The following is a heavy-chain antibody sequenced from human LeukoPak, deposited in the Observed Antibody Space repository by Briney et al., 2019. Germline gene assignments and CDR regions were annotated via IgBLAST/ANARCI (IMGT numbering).Heavy chain of an antibody. CDR1: GFNVSSNY. V-gene: IGHV3-53*01. J-gene: IGHJ4*02. CDR3: ARHATYYSASGTYYSPYFFDY. CDR2: IYNAGIA. D-gene: IGHD3-10*01. Sequence: GGSVRLSCAASGFNVSSNYMSWLRQAPGKGPEWVSIIYNAGIAYYADSVKGRFTISRDNSKNTLYLQMHSLRAEDTAVYCCARHATYYSASGTYYSPYFFDYWGQGTLVTVSS.